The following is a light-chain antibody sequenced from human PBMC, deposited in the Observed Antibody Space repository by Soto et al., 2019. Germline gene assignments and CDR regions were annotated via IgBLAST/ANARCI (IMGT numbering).Light chain of an antibody. J-gene: IGLJ2*01. V-gene: IGLV2-23*01. CDR1: SSDIGSYDL. CDR3: CSYAGSITYVV. Sequence: QSALTQSASVSGSPGQSITISCTGTSSDIGSYDLVSWYQQHPARAPKLIIYEGSKRPSGVSMRFSGSKSGYTASLTISGLQAEDEADYFCCSYAGSITYVVFGGGTKLTVL. CDR2: EGS.